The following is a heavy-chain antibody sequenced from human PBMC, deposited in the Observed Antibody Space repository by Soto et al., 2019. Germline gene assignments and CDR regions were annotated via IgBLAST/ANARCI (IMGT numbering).Heavy chain of an antibody. J-gene: IGHJ5*02. CDR3: ARGSVRGVILSWFDP. Sequence: SETLSLTCAVYGGSFSGYYWSWIRQPPGKGLEWIGEINHSGSTNYNPSLKSRVTISVDTSKNQFSLKLSSVTAADTAVYYCARGSVRGVILSWFDPWGKGTLVTVSS. CDR2: INHSGST. CDR1: GGSFSGYY. D-gene: IGHD3-10*01. V-gene: IGHV4-34*01.